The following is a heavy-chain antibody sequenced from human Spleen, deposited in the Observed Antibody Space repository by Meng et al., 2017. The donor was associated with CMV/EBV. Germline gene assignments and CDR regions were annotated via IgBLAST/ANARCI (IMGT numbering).Heavy chain of an antibody. D-gene: IGHD3-22*01. CDR3: ARRPAYDSNGYYYSWFDP. CDR2: IIPIFGTA. J-gene: IGHJ5*02. Sequence: QVQLVQAGAEVKKPGSSVKVSCKASGGTFSSYAISWVRQAPGQGLEWMGGIIPIFGTANYAQKFQGRVTITADESTSTAYMELSSLRSEDTAVYYCARRPAYDSNGYYYSWFDPWGQGTLVTVSS. V-gene: IGHV1-69*12. CDR1: GGTFSSYA.